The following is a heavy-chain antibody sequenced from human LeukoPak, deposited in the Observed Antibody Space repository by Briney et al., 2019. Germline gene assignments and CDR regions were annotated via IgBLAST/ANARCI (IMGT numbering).Heavy chain of an antibody. V-gene: IGHV4-34*01. J-gene: IGHJ6*03. CDR1: GGSFSGYY. CDR2: INHSGST. D-gene: IGHD6-19*01. Sequence: PSETLSLTCAVYGGSFSGYYWSWIRQPPGKGLEWIGEINHSGSTNYNPSLKSQVTISVDTSKNQFSLKLSSVTAADTAVYYCARGRYSSGWYGGYYMDVWGKGTTVTVSS. CDR3: ARGRYSSGWYGGYYMDV.